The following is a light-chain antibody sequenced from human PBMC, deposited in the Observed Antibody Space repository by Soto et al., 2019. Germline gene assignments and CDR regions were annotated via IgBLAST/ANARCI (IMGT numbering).Light chain of an antibody. Sequence: QAVVTLEPSLTVSPGGTVTLTCGSSTGAVTNGHYPYWFQQKPGQAPRTLIYDTTNRHSWTPARFSGSLLGGKAALTLSGEQPEDEAEYYCLLSYNATYVFGTGNKVTVL. CDR2: DTT. V-gene: IGLV7-46*01. CDR3: LLSYNATYV. CDR1: TGAVTNGHY. J-gene: IGLJ1*01.